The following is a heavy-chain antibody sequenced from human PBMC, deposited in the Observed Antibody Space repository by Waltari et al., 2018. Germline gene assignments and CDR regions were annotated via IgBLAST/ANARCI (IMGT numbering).Heavy chain of an antibody. V-gene: IGHV4-39*07. CDR1: GGSISSSSYY. D-gene: IGHD3-3*01. Sequence: QLQLQETGPGLVKPSETLSLTCTVSGGSISSSSYYWGWIRQPPGKGLEWIGSIYYSGSTYYNPSLKSRVTISVDTSKNQFSLKLSSVTAADTAVYYCARAADLSPFDPWGQGTLVTVSS. CDR2: IYYSGST. J-gene: IGHJ5*02. CDR3: ARAADLSPFDP.